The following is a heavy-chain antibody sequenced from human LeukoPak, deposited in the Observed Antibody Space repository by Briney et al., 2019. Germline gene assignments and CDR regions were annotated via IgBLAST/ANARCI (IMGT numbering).Heavy chain of an antibody. CDR3: ARDQRCSGGSCYSDRFDY. CDR2: ISAYNGNT. CDR1: GYTFTSYG. J-gene: IGHJ4*02. D-gene: IGHD2-15*01. Sequence: ASVKVSCKASGYTFTSYGISWVRQAPGQGLEWMGWISAYNGNTNYAQKLQGRVTMTTDTSTSTAYMELGSLRSDDTAVYYCARDQRCSGGSCYSDRFDYWGQGTLVTVSS. V-gene: IGHV1-18*04.